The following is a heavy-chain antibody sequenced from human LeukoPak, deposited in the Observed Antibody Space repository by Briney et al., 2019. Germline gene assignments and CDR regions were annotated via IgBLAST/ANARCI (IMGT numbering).Heavy chain of an antibody. V-gene: IGHV1-18*01. CDR3: ARAVVVVAAPDY. D-gene: IGHD2-15*01. J-gene: IGHJ4*02. CDR1: GYSFTSYG. CDR2: ISGLNGQT. Sequence: GASVKVSCKASGYSFTSYGITWVRQAPGQGLEWLGWISGLNGQTDYVQKVQGRVTMTRDTSTSTAYMDLESPTPDDTAVYYCARAVVVVAAPDYWGQGSLVAVSS.